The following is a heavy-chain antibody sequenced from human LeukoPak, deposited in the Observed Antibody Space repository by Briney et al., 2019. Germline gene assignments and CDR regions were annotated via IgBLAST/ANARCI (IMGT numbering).Heavy chain of an antibody. CDR1: GFTFSSYSMN. V-gene: IGHV4-39*02. J-gene: IGHJ4*02. CDR2: IYYSGST. Sequence: KPGGSLRLSCAASGFTFSSYSMNWVRQPPGKGLEWIGSIYYSGSTYYNPSLKSRVTISVDTSKNQFSLKLSSVTAADTAVYYCARDSSGWYFDYWGQGTLVTVSS. CDR3: ARDSSGWYFDY. D-gene: IGHD6-19*01.